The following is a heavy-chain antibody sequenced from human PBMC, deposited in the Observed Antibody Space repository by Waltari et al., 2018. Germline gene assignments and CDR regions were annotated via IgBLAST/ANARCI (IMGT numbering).Heavy chain of an antibody. CDR1: GGSMTSDYSY. Sequence: QVQLQQSGPGLVKPSPTLTLICPVSGGSMTSDYSYWSWIRQHPGKGLEWIGFIANSGTPYYNPSLKSVVDMSIDTSKNQFSLKVNSVTAADTAVYYCAKGGGGTRDGMDVWGQGTTVTVSS. CDR2: IANSGTP. CDR3: AKGGGGTRDGMDV. V-gene: IGHV4-31*01. D-gene: IGHD2-2*01. J-gene: IGHJ6*02.